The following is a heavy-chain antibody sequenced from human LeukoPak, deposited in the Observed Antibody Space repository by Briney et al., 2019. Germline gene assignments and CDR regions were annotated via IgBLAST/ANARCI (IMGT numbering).Heavy chain of an antibody. V-gene: IGHV4-39*07. Sequence: SETLSLTCTVSGGSISSSSYYWGWIRQPPGKGLEWIGSIYYSGSTYYNPSLKSRVTISVDTSKNQFSLKLSSVTAADTAVYYCARDAIVVVPAAIGSNWLDPWGQGTLVTVSS. CDR1: GGSISSSSYY. CDR2: IYYSGST. D-gene: IGHD2-2*02. CDR3: ARDAIVVVPAAIGSNWLDP. J-gene: IGHJ5*02.